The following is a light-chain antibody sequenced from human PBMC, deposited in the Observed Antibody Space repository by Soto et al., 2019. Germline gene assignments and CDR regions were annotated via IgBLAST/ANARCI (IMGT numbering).Light chain of an antibody. CDR2: EVK. Sequence: HSVLTQPASVSGSPGQSITISCTGTSSDIGDYNYVSWYQQHPGKAPKLIIYEVKKRPSGVPDRFSASKSGNTASLTVSGLQAEDEADYYCSSYAGNNNFVFGSGTKVTVL. J-gene: IGLJ1*01. CDR3: SSYAGNNNFV. V-gene: IGLV2-8*01. CDR1: SSDIGDYNY.